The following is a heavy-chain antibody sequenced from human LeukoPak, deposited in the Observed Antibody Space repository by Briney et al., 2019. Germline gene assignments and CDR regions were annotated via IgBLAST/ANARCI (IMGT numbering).Heavy chain of an antibody. CDR2: IWYDGSNK. CDR3: AKGYDFWSGYSDY. D-gene: IGHD3-3*01. Sequence: GGSLRLSCAASGFTFSSYGMHWVRQAPGKGLEWVAVIWYDGSNKYYADSVKGRFTISRDNSKNTLYLQMNSLRAEDTAVYYCAKGYDFWSGYSDYWGQGTLATVSS. CDR1: GFTFSSYG. J-gene: IGHJ4*02. V-gene: IGHV3-33*06.